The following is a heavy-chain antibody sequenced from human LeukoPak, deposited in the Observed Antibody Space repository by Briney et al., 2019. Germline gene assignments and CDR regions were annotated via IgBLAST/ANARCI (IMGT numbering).Heavy chain of an antibody. J-gene: IGHJ5*02. D-gene: IGHD6-6*01. V-gene: IGHV1-18*01. Sequence: ASVKVSCKASGYAFTTYGINWVRQAPGQGVEWMGWISAYNGDTNYAQNVQGRVTMSTDTSTSTAYMELRSLRSDDTAVYYCARDLIAARPGWFDPWGQGTLVTVSS. CDR3: ARDLIAARPGWFDP. CDR2: ISAYNGDT. CDR1: GYAFTTYG.